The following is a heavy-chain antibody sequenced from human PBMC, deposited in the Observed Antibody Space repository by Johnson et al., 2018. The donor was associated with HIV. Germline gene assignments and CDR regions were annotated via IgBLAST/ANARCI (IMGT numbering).Heavy chain of an antibody. J-gene: IGHJ3*02. CDR2: LSYDGINK. CDR1: GFTFSTYA. Sequence: QVQLVESGGGLVQPGGSLRLSCAASGFTFSTYAIHWVRQAPGKGLEWLALLSYDGINKYYADSVKGRFTISRDNSKNTLYLQMNSLRAEDTAVYYCAKSERAAAVPDAFDIWGQGTMVTVSS. CDR3: AKSERAAAVPDAFDI. D-gene: IGHD6-13*01. V-gene: IGHV3-30*18.